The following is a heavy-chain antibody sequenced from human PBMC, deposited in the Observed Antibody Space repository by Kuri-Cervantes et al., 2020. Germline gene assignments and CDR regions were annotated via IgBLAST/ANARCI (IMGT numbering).Heavy chain of an antibody. D-gene: IGHD3-10*01. CDR2: INPNSGNT. CDR3: ARCRGRDNWFDP. V-gene: IGHV1-8*01. CDR1: GYTFTSYD. J-gene: IGHJ5*02. Sequence: ASVKVSCKASGYTFTSYDINWVRQATGQGLEWMGWINPNSGNTGYAQKFQGRLTMTRNTSISTAYMELSSLRSEDTAVYYCARCRGRDNWFDPWGQGTLVTVSS.